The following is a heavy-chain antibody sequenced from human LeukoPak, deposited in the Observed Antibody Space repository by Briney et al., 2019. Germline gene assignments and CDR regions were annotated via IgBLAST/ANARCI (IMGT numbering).Heavy chain of an antibody. J-gene: IGHJ4*02. CDR3: ARGLVAVTTRGGYFDY. CDR2: ISAYNGNT. CDR1: GYTFTTYG. V-gene: IGHV1-18*01. Sequence: GASVKVSCKASGYTFTTYGISWVRQAPGQGLELIAWISAYNGNTNYAQKLQGRVTMTTDTSTSTAYMELRSLRSDDTAVYYCARGLVAVTTRGGYFDYWGQGTLVTVSS. D-gene: IGHD4-11*01.